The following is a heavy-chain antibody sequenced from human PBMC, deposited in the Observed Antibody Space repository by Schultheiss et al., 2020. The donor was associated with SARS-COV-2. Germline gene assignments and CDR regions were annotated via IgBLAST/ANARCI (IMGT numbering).Heavy chain of an antibody. Sequence: SETLSLTCSVSSDSINNIDYYWSWIRQHPGKGLEWIGNIYYSGSTYYNPSLESRVSFSVDASKNHFSLKLYSVTAADTAVYYCARGSLLPLRGDYYYYAMDVWGQGTTVTVSS. V-gene: IGHV4-31*03. CDR3: ARGSLLPLRGDYYYYAMDV. D-gene: IGHD3-10*01. J-gene: IGHJ6*02. CDR2: IYYSGST. CDR1: SDSINNIDYY.